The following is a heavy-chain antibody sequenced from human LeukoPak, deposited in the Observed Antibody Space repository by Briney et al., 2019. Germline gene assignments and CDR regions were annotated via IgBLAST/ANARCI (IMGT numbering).Heavy chain of an antibody. CDR2: ISGGGART. D-gene: IGHD3-9*01. CDR3: ARDLTNYAFDI. J-gene: IGHJ3*02. Sequence: SAISGGGARTYYADSVKGRFTVSRDNSKNTLYLQMNGLRAEDTAVYYCARDLTNYAFDIWGQGTMVTVSS. V-gene: IGHV3-23*01.